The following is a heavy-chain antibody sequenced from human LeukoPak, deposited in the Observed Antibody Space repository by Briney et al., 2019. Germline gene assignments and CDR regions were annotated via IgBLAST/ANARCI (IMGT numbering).Heavy chain of an antibody. Sequence: GGSLRLSWGASGLTFIPYWWSWFRQAPGKGREGGANTKKDGSEKYYVDSVKGRFTISRDNSNNTLFVQMNSLRAEDTAVYYCAKSRSGSANWALQIFDNWGQGALVTVSS. CDR3: AKSRSGSANWALQIFDN. CDR1: GLTFIPYW. CDR2: TKKDGSEK. V-gene: IGHV3-7*03. J-gene: IGHJ4*02. D-gene: IGHD1-1*01.